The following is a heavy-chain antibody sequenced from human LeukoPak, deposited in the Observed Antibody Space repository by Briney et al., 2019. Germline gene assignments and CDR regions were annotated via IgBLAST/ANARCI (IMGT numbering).Heavy chain of an antibody. CDR1: GGSISSYY. D-gene: IGHD2-15*01. CDR3: ARHTTGYCSGGTCPYYFDY. CDR2: VDDSGNT. V-gene: IGHV4-59*08. J-gene: IGHJ4*02. Sequence: PSETLSLTCTVSGGSISSYYWSWIRQPPGEGLEWIAYVDDSGNTRYNPSLKSRVTISVDTSKNQFSLRLSSVTAADTAVYYCARHTTGYCSGGTCPYYFDYWGQGTLVTVSS.